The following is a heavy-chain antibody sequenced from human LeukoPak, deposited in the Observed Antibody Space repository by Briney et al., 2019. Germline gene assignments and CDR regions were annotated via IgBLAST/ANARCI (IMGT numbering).Heavy chain of an antibody. CDR2: ISSSGSTI. J-gene: IGHJ4*02. V-gene: IGHV3-11*01. D-gene: IGHD3-3*01. CDR3: ARRRDFFDC. CDR1: GFTFSDYY. Sequence: GESLRLSCAASGFTFSDYYMSWIRQAPGKGLEWISYISSSGSTIYYADSVKGRFTMSRDNAKSSLYLQVSSLRAEDTATYYCARRRDFFDCWGQGTLVTVSS.